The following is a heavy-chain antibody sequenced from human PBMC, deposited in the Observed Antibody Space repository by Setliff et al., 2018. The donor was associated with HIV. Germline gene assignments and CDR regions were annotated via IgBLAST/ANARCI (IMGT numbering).Heavy chain of an antibody. CDR3: ARLRYSVFDY. D-gene: IGHD3-9*01. V-gene: IGHV4-4*07. CDR2: IYTSGST. Sequence: LSLTCTVSGGSISNYYWTWIRQPAGKGLEWIGRIYTSGSTNYNPSLKSRVTMSVDTSKNQFSLKLTSMTAADTAVYYCARLRYSVFDYWGHGTLVTVSS. J-gene: IGHJ4*01. CDR1: GGSISNYY.